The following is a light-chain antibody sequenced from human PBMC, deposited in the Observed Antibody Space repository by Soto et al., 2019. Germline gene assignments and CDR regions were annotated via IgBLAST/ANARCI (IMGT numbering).Light chain of an antibody. J-gene: IGKJ1*01. CDR1: QSILYSSNNQNY. CDR3: QQYYSPPWT. CDR2: WAS. Sequence: DIVMTQSPDSLAVSLGERATINCRSSQSILYSSNNQNYLAWYQQKPGQPPKLLIYWASTRESGVPDRFGGSGSGTDFTLTTSSLQAEDVAVYYCQQYYSPPWTFGQGTKVEIK. V-gene: IGKV4-1*01.